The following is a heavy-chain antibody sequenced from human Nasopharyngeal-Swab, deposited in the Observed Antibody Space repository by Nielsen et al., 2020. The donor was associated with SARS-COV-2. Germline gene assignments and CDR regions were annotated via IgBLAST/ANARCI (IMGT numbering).Heavy chain of an antibody. CDR3: ARGPQFDDSSGYYFPPALDY. CDR2: IYYSGST. CDR1: GGSISSGDYY. Sequence: SETLSLTCTVSGGSISSGDYYWSWIRQPPGKGLEWIGYIYYSGSTNYNPSLKSRVTISVDTSKNQFSLKLSSVTAADTAVYYCARGPQFDDSSGYYFPPALDYWGQGTLVTVSS. V-gene: IGHV4-61*08. J-gene: IGHJ4*02. D-gene: IGHD3-22*01.